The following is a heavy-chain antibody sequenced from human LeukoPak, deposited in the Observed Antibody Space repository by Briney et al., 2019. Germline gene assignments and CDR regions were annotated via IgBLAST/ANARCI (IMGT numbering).Heavy chain of an antibody. CDR1: GFTFSSYA. Sequence: PGGSLRLSCAASGFTFSSYAMSWVRQAPGKGLEWVSVIYSGGSTYYADSVKGRFTISRDNSKNTLYLQMNSLRAEDTAVYYCAREGSGYYMDVWGKGTTVTVSS. CDR3: AREGSGYYMDV. V-gene: IGHV3-66*01. CDR2: IYSGGST. J-gene: IGHJ6*03.